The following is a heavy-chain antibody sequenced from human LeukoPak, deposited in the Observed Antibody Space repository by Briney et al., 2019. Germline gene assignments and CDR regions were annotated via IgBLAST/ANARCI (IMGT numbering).Heavy chain of an antibody. J-gene: IGHJ4*02. CDR1: GFTFSSSW. CDR3: AKGSYSKGDY. CDR2: INHDGSVK. Sequence: GGSLRLSCVASGFTFSSSWMACVRQAPGKGLQWVANINHDGSVKNYVGSVKGRFAISRDNAQNSFYLQMNSLETDDTAVYYCAKGSYSKGDYWGQGTLVTVSS. D-gene: IGHD4-4*01. V-gene: IGHV3-7*01.